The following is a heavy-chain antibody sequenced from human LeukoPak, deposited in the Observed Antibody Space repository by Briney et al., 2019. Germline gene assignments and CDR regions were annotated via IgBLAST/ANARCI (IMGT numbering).Heavy chain of an antibody. D-gene: IGHD3-22*01. CDR2: ISGSGGST. Sequence: GGSLRLSCAASGFTFSSYAMSWVRQAPGKGLQWVSAISGSGGSTYYADSVKGRFTISRDNSKNTLYLQMNSLRAEDTAVYYCAKDLSPYYYDSTGYWGQGTLVTVSS. CDR1: GFTFSSYA. J-gene: IGHJ4*02. V-gene: IGHV3-23*01. CDR3: AKDLSPYYYDSTGY.